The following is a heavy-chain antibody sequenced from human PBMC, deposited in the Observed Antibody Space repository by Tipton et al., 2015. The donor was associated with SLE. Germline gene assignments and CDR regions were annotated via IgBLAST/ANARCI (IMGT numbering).Heavy chain of an antibody. J-gene: IGHJ5*02. D-gene: IGHD2-21*01. CDR1: GYMFPNYG. V-gene: IGHV1-18*01. CDR2: IVANNGNT. CDR3: ATGARRCGGDCPRGFDP. Sequence: QSGAEVKNPFASVKVSCKASGYMFPNYGISWVRQAPGQGLEWMGWIVANNGNTNYAQKFQGRVTMTTDTSTSTAYMELRSLRSDDTAVYVCATGARRCGGDCPRGFDPWGQGTLVTVSS.